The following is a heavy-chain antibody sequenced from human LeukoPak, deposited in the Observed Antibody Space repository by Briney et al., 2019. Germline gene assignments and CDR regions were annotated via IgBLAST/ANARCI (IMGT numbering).Heavy chain of an antibody. J-gene: IGHJ6*03. CDR1: GGSISSSSYY. D-gene: IGHD6-6*01. CDR2: IYYSGST. Sequence: SETLSLTCTVSGGSISSSSYYWGWNRQPPGKGLEWIGSIYYSGSTYYNPSLKSRVTISVDTSKNQFSLKLSSVTAADTAVYYCARRGIAARSNYYYMDVWGKGTTVTVSS. CDR3: ARRGIAARSNYYYMDV. V-gene: IGHV4-39*01.